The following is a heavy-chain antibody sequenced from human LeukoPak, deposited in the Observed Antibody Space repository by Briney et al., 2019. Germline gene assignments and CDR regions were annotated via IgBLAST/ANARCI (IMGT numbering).Heavy chain of an antibody. CDR2: IRYDGSNK. Sequence: GGSLRLSCAASGFTFSSYGMHWVRQAPGKGLEWVAFIRYDGSNKYYADSVKGRFTISRDNSKNTLYLQMNGLRAEDTAVYYCAKAGTPYYDSSGYSPGYYYYYYMDVWGKGTTVTVSS. J-gene: IGHJ6*03. CDR1: GFTFSSYG. V-gene: IGHV3-30*02. CDR3: AKAGTPYYDSSGYSPGYYYYYYMDV. D-gene: IGHD3-22*01.